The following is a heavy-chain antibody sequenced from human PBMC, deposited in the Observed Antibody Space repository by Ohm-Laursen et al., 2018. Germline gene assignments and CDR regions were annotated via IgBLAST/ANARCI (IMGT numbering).Heavy chain of an antibody. CDR3: ARADCSSTTCYDTGGYYYYGMDV. CDR1: GGSFSGYY. CDR2: INYSGSS. Sequence: SDTLSLTCAVYGGSFSGYYWSWIRQPPGKGLEWIGEINYSGSSNYDPSLKSRVTISVDTSKNQFSLKLSSVTAADTAVYYCARADCSSTTCYDTGGYYYYGMDVWGQGTTVTVSS. D-gene: IGHD2-2*01. V-gene: IGHV4-34*01. J-gene: IGHJ6*02.